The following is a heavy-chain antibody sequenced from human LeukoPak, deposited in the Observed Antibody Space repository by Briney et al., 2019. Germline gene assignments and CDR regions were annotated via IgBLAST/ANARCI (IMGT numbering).Heavy chain of an antibody. Sequence: ASVKVSCKASGYTFSNYGISWVRQAPGQGLEWMGWISAYNGNPNYVQKFQGRVTMTIDTSTNTAYMELRSLRSEDTAVYYCARGDYYDSSGSRFDYWGQGTLVTVSS. CDR2: ISAYNGNP. D-gene: IGHD3-22*01. V-gene: IGHV1-18*01. J-gene: IGHJ4*02. CDR3: ARGDYYDSSGSRFDY. CDR1: GYTFSNYG.